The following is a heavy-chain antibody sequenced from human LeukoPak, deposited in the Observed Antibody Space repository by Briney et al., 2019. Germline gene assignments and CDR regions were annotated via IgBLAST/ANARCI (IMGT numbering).Heavy chain of an antibody. CDR3: ARQMAVAGKAGFDY. V-gene: IGHV4-4*07. J-gene: IGHJ4*02. Sequence: SETLSLTCTVSGGSISSYYWSWIRQPAGKGLEWIGRIYSSGSTNYNPSLKSRVTMSVGTSKNQFSLRLSSVTAADTAVYYCARQMAVAGKAGFDYWGQGTPVTVSS. D-gene: IGHD6-19*01. CDR1: GGSISSYY. CDR2: IYSSGST.